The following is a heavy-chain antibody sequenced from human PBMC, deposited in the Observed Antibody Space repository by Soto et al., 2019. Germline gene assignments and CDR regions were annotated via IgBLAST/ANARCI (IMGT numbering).Heavy chain of an antibody. Sequence: QVQLVQSGAEVKKPGASVKVSCKASGYTFTGYYMHWVRQAPGQGLEWMGWINPNSGGTNYAQKFQGRVTMTRDTSISTAYMELRRLRSDDTAVYYCARGQVWGSTSCYFDYWGQGTLVTVSS. V-gene: IGHV1-2*02. D-gene: IGHD2-2*01. J-gene: IGHJ4*02. CDR1: GYTFTGYY. CDR3: ARGQVWGSTSCYFDY. CDR2: INPNSGGT.